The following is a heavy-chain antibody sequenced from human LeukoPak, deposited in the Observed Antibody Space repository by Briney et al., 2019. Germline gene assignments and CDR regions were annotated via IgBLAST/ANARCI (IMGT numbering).Heavy chain of an antibody. V-gene: IGHV3-30-3*01. CDR3: ARGRDTSGYSALFY. Sequence: PGGSLRLSCAASGFSFTSYDMHWVRQAPGKWLEWVAAISYDGSTKYYADSVKGRFTISRDNSKITLYLQINSLRAEDTAVYHCARGRDTSGYSALFYWGQGTLVTVSS. CDR1: GFSFTSYD. D-gene: IGHD3-22*01. CDR2: ISYDGSTK. J-gene: IGHJ4*02.